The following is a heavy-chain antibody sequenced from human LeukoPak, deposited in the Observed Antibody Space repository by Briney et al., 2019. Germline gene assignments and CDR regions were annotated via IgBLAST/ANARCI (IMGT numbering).Heavy chain of an antibody. V-gene: IGHV4-39*01. CDR2: GYYTGST. CDR3: ARVRDDYTYFDC. D-gene: IGHD4-11*01. J-gene: IGHJ4*02. CDR1: GGSISSSSYY. Sequence: PSETLSLTCTVSGGSISSSSYYWGWIRQPPGKGLEWIGSGYYTGSTYYNPSLKSRVTISVDTSNNQFSLKLTSVTAADTAVYYCARVRDDYTYFDCWGQGTLVTVSS.